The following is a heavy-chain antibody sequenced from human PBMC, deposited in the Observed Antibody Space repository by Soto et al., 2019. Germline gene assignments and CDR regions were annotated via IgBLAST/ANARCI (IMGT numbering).Heavy chain of an antibody. CDR2: ISYDGSNK. CDR1: GFTFSSYA. J-gene: IGHJ4*02. V-gene: IGHV3-30-3*01. Sequence: PGGSLRLSCAASGFTFSSYAMHWVRQAPGKGLEWVAVISYDGSNKYYADSVKGRFTISRDNSKNTLYLQMNSLRAEDTAVYYCARDRYYDSSGYYGNLTGYWGQGTLVTVSS. D-gene: IGHD3-22*01. CDR3: ARDRYYDSSGYYGNLTGY.